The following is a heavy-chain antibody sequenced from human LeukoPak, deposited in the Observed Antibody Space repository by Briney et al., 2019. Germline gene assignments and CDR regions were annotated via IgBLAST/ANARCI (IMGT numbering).Heavy chain of an antibody. Sequence: PGGSLRLSCAASEFTFSGYAMTWVRQAPGKGLEWVSGISAGVGNTYYADSVKGRFTIARDNSKNTLYLQMNSLRAEDTAVYYCAKVVLLLTSSDAFDFWGQGTKVTVSS. V-gene: IGHV3-23*01. CDR1: EFTFSGYA. D-gene: IGHD2/OR15-2a*01. CDR3: AKVVLLLTSSDAFDF. CDR2: ISAGVGNT. J-gene: IGHJ3*01.